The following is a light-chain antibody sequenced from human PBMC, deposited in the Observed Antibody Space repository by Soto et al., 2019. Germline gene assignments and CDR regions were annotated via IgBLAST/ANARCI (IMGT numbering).Light chain of an antibody. CDR2: EVS. J-gene: IGLJ3*02. CDR3: ISYTSSSTWV. V-gene: IGLV2-14*01. CDR1: SSDIGGYNY. Sequence: QSALTQPASVSGSPGQSITISCTGTSSDIGGYNYVSWYQQHPGKAPKLMTYEVSNRPSGVSDRFSGSRSGNTASLTISGLQAEDESDYYCISYTSSSTWVFGGGTKVTVL.